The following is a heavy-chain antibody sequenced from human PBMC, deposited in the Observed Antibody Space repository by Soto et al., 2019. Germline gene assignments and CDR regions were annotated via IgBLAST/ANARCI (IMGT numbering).Heavy chain of an antibody. J-gene: IGHJ6*02. CDR3: ARDKRLRARITGTTIPYYYYGMDV. D-gene: IGHD1-7*01. V-gene: IGHV3-74*01. Sequence: GGSLRLSCAASGFTFSSYWMHWVRQAPGKGLVWVSRINSDGSSTSYADSVKGRFTISRDNAKNTLYLQMNSLRAEDTAVYYCARDKRLRARITGTTIPYYYYGMDVWGQGTTVTVSS. CDR1: GFTFSSYW. CDR2: INSDGSST.